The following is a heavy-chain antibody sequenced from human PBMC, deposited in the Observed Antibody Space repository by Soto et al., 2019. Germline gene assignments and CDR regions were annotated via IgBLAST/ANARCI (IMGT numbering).Heavy chain of an antibody. CDR1: GNSFTGYD. J-gene: IGHJ4*02. V-gene: IGHV1-8*01. CDR2: MNPNSGNT. CDR3: ASWAAQVHGFGGPFDY. D-gene: IGHD2-15*01. Sequence: ASVRFSVRGSGNSFTGYDINWVRKATGQGLGWPGWMNPNSGNTGYSQKFQGRITMTRNTSISTASMELKSLRSYDTAVYYCASWAAQVHGFGGPFDYWGQGNLVTVSS.